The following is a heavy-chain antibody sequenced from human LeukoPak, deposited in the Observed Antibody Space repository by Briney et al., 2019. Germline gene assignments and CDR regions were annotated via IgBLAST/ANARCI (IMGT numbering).Heavy chain of an antibody. CDR2: IIPIFGTA. Sequence: AASVKVSCKASGYTFSSYAISWVRQAPGQGLEWMGGIIPIFGTANYAQKFQGRVTITTDESTSTAYMELSSLRSEDTAVYYCASWYYYDSSGSYYFDYWGQGTLVTVSS. CDR3: ASWYYYDSSGSYYFDY. J-gene: IGHJ4*02. D-gene: IGHD3-22*01. V-gene: IGHV1-69*05. CDR1: GYTFSSYA.